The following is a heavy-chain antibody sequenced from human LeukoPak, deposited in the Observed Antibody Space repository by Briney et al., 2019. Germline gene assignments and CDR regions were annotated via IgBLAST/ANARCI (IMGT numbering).Heavy chain of an antibody. Sequence: SETLSLTCTVSGGSISSYYWSWIRQPAGKGLEWIGRIYTSGSTNYNPSLKSRVTMSVDTSKNQFSLKLSSVTAADTAVYYCARETYSSGWYDYYYMDVWGKGTTVTISS. V-gene: IGHV4-4*07. D-gene: IGHD6-19*01. J-gene: IGHJ6*03. CDR2: IYTSGST. CDR1: GGSISSYY. CDR3: ARETYSSGWYDYYYMDV.